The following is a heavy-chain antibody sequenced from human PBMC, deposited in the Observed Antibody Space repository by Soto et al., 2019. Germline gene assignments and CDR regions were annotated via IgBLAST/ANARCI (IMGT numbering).Heavy chain of an antibody. CDR3: ARTAQQLVDY. D-gene: IGHD6-13*01. V-gene: IGHV4-39*01. CDR2: IYYSGST. J-gene: IGHJ4*02. CDR1: GGSISSSSYY. Sequence: QLQLQESGPGLVKPSETLSLTCTVSGGSISSSSYYWGWIRQPPGKALEWIGSIYYSGSTYYNPSLMSRVTISVDTSKNQFALKLSSVTAADTAVYYCARTAQQLVDYWGQGTLVTVSS.